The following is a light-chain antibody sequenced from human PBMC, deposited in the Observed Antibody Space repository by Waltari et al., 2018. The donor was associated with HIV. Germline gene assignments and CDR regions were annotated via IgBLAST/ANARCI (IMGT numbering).Light chain of an antibody. V-gene: IGKV3-20*01. CDR1: QTLTSNS. CDR3: HQYDSLPGT. CDR2: GAS. Sequence: IVFTPSPGTLSLSPGERGTLSCRASQTLTSNSLAWYQQKVGQAPRLLIFGASRRATGIPDRFSGSGSGADFTLTISRLEPEDFAVYYCHQYDSLPGTFGQGTRVEIK. J-gene: IGKJ1*01.